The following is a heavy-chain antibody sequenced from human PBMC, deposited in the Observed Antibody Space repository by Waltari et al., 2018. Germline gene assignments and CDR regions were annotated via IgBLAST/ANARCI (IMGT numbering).Heavy chain of an antibody. CDR2: LNPDATEK. CDR1: GVTFSNYW. J-gene: IGHJ4*02. V-gene: IGHV3-7*01. Sequence: EVQLVESGGDLVQPGGSLRLSCAASGVTFSNYWMTWVGKAPGKGLGWVANLNPDATEKYYVESMKGRFTISRENTKNLLYLQMNSLRAEDTAVYFCASAPRTDYDFWAASYGWGQGTLVTVSS. CDR3: ASAPRTDYDFWAASYG. D-gene: IGHD3-3*01.